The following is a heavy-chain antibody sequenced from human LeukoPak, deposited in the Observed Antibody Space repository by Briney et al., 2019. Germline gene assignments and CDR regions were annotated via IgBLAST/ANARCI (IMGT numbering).Heavy chain of an antibody. D-gene: IGHD3-9*01. Sequence: SETLSLTCAVSGYSISSAYYWGWIRQPPGKGPEWIGNIYHSASTYYNPSLKSRVTISLDTSKNQFSLKLSSVTAADTAVYYCARDILTGYGFDPWGQGTLVTVSS. J-gene: IGHJ5*02. CDR3: ARDILTGYGFDP. CDR1: GYSISSAYY. CDR2: IYHSAST. V-gene: IGHV4-38-2*02.